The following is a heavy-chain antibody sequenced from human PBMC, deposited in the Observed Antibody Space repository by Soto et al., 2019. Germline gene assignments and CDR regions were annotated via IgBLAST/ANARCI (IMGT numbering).Heavy chain of an antibody. D-gene: IGHD4-17*01. V-gene: IGHV1-69*13. CDR3: ARPKTPYGGNSVTAFDI. Sequence: GASVKVSCKASGGTFSSYAISWVRQAPGQGLEWMGGIIPIFGTANYAQKFQGRVTITADESTSTAYMELSSLRSEDTAVYYCARPKTPYGGNSVTAFDIWGLGTMVTVSS. CDR2: IIPIFGTA. CDR1: GGTFSSYA. J-gene: IGHJ3*02.